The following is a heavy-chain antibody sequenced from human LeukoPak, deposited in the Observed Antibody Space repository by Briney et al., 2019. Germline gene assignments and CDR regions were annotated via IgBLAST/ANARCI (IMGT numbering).Heavy chain of an antibody. CDR1: GFPFSTYA. D-gene: IGHD4-4*01. V-gene: IGHV3-23*01. CDR2: ISGSGGST. CDR3: AKVPSTAYTISPYYFDY. J-gene: IGHJ4*02. Sequence: GGSLRLSCAASGFPFSTYAMSWVRQAPGKGLERVSAISGSGGSTYYADSVKGRFTISRDNSKNTLYLQMNSLRAEDTAVYYCAKVPSTAYTISPYYFDYWGQGTLSPSPQ.